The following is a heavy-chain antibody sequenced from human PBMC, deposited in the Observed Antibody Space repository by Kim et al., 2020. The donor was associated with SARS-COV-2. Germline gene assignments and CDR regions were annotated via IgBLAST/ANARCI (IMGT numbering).Heavy chain of an antibody. J-gene: IGHJ4*02. CDR3: ASRFIYFEN. CDR1: GLTFSNYA. Sequence: GGSLRLSCAASGLTFSNYAMSWVRQAPGKGLEWVSGIGRSPSNIFYADSVKGRFTISRDNSKKTVSLQMNGLRVEDTAVYYCASRFIYFENWGQGILVTVSS. D-gene: IGHD3-16*01. CDR2: IGRSPSNI. V-gene: IGHV3-23*01.